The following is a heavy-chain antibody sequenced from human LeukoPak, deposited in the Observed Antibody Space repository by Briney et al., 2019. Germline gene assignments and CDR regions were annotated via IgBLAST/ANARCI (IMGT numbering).Heavy chain of an antibody. Sequence: PSETLSLTCTVSGGSISSSSYYWGWIRQPPGKGLEWIGSIYYSGSTYYNPSLKSRVTISVDTSKNQFSLKLSSVTAADTAVYYCARVPRNIAALYYFDYWGQGTLVTVSS. CDR1: GGSISSSSYY. CDR3: ARVPRNIAALYYFDY. D-gene: IGHD6-6*01. V-gene: IGHV4-39*01. CDR2: IYYSGST. J-gene: IGHJ4*02.